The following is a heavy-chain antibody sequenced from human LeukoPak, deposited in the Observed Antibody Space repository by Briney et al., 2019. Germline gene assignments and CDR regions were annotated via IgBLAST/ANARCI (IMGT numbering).Heavy chain of an antibody. J-gene: IGHJ4*02. Sequence: AGGSLRLSCAASGFAFNTYAMHWFRQAPGKALEWVTVISYDGNTIHYADSVKGRFTISRDNSKNTLYLQMDSLRPEDTAIYYCARSGGLPKFDWWGQGTPVTVSS. V-gene: IGHV3-30-3*01. CDR1: GFAFNTYA. CDR2: ISYDGNTI. CDR3: ARSGGLPKFDW.